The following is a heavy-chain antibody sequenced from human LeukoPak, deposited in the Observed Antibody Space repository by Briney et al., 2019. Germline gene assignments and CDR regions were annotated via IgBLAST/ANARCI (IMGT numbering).Heavy chain of an antibody. V-gene: IGHV1-2*02. CDR1: GYTFTSSG. CDR2: INPDSGGT. Sequence: ASVKVSCKASGYTFTSSGISWVRQAPGQGLEWMGWINPDSGGTNYAQKFQGRVTMTRDTSISTAYMELSRLRSDDTAVYYCARDSREGWGQGTLVTVFS. J-gene: IGHJ4*02. CDR3: ARDSREG.